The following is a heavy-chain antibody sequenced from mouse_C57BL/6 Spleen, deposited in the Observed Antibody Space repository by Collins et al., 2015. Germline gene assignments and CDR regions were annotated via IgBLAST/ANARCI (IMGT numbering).Heavy chain of an antibody. CDR3: TRDYGSNFLFFDF. Sequence: QVQLQQPGAELVRPGASVKLSCKASGYTSTNYWINWVKQRPGQGLEWIGNIYPSDSYTNYNQNFKDKATLTVDKSSSTAFMQLSSPTSEDSAVYFCTRDYGSNFLFFDFWGQGTTLTVSS. CDR2: IYPSDSYT. V-gene: IGHV1-69*02. CDR1: GYTSTNYW. D-gene: IGHD1-1*01. J-gene: IGHJ2*01.